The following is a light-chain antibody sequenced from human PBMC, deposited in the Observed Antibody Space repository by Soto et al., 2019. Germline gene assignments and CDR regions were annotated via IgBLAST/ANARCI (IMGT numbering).Light chain of an antibody. J-gene: IGKJ4*01. CDR3: HQHSNWPRT. V-gene: IGKV3-11*01. CDR2: DAS. CDR1: QSVRTY. Sequence: EIVLTQSPVTLSLFPGESATLSCRASQSVRTYLAWYQQKPGQAPRLLISDASKRATGIPARFSGSGSGTAFTLTISSLEAEDSAFYYCHQHSNWPRTFGGGSKVEIK.